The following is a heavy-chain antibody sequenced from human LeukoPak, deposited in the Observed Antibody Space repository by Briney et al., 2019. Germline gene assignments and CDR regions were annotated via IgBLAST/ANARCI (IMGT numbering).Heavy chain of an antibody. J-gene: IGHJ4*02. CDR1: GYTFTSYY. D-gene: IGHD2-15*01. V-gene: IGHV1-46*01. Sequence: ASVKVSCKASGYTFTSYYMHWVRQAPGQGLEWMGIINPSGGSTSYAQKFQGRVTMTEDTSTDTAYMELSSLRSEDTAVYYCATVRLFHCSGGSCYDYWGQGTLVTVSS. CDR2: INPSGGST. CDR3: ATVRLFHCSGGSCYDY.